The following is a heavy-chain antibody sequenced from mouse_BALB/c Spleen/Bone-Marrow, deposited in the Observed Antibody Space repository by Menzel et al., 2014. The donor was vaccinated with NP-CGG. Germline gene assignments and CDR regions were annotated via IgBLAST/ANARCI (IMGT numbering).Heavy chain of an antibody. CDR1: GFSLTSYG. V-gene: IGHV2-2*02. CDR2: IWSGGST. Sequence: VKLVESGPGLVQPSQSLSITCTVSGFSLTSYGVHWVRPSPGKGLEWLGVIWSGGSTDYSAAFISRLSISKDNSKSQVFFKMNSLQANDTAIYYCASPYYGNYVYAMDYWGQGTSVTVSS. J-gene: IGHJ4*01. CDR3: ASPYYGNYVYAMDY. D-gene: IGHD2-10*01.